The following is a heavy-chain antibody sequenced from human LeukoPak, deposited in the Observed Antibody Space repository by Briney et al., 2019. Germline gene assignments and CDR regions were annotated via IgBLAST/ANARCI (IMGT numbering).Heavy chain of an antibody. V-gene: IGHV4-39*07. CDR1: GGSISSSSYY. CDR2: IYYSGSA. CDR3: ARPIVVVPAAMPEDAFDI. D-gene: IGHD2-2*01. J-gene: IGHJ3*02. Sequence: SETLSLTCTVSGGSISSSSYYWGWIRQPPGKGLEWIGSIYYSGSAYYNPSLKSRVTISVDTSKNQFSLKLSSVTAADTAVYYCARPIVVVPAAMPEDAFDIWGQGTMVTVSS.